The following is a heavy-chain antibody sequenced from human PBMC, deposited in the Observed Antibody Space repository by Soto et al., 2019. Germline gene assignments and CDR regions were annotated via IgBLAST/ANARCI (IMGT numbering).Heavy chain of an antibody. Sequence: PSETLSLTCTVSGGSISSSSYYWGWIRQPPGKGLEWIGSIYYSGSTYYNPSLKSRVTISVDTSKNQFSLKLSSVTAADTAVYYCASEAVDFWSGYYSYYYYYYMDVWGKGTTVTVSS. D-gene: IGHD3-3*01. J-gene: IGHJ6*03. CDR3: ASEAVDFWSGYYSYYYYYYMDV. CDR2: IYYSGST. V-gene: IGHV4-39*01. CDR1: GGSISSSSYY.